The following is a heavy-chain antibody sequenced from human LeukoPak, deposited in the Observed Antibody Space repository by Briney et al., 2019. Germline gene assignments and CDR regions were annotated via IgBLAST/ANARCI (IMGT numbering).Heavy chain of an antibody. D-gene: IGHD5-18*01. V-gene: IGHV4-4*02. CDR3: ASGHPYGYYAFDT. Sequence: PSETLSLTCAVSGGSISSGNGWSGVRQPPGKGLEGIGEISLSGTTNYNASLKSRVTVSLDKSKNQLSLKLTSVNAADTAVYYCASGHPYGYYAFDTWGQGTMVTVSS. CDR2: ISLSGTT. J-gene: IGHJ3*02. CDR1: GGSISSGNG.